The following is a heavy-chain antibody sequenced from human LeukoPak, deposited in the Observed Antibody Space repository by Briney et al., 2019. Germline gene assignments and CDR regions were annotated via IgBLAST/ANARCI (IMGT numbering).Heavy chain of an antibody. D-gene: IGHD3-22*01. CDR3: ARASHYDTSGYLGY. CDR1: GFTFSRYG. Sequence: SGGSLRLSCAASGFTFSRYGMHWVRQAPGKGLEWVAVISYDGSNKYYADSVKGRFTISRDDSKNTLYLQMNSLRAEDTAVYYCARASHYDTSGYLGYWGQGTLVTVSS. V-gene: IGHV3-30*03. J-gene: IGHJ4*02. CDR2: ISYDGSNK.